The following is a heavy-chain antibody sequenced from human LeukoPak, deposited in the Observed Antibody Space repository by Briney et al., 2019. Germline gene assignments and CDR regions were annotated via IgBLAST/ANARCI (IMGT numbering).Heavy chain of an antibody. J-gene: IGHJ4*02. CDR1: GGSITSSNW. V-gene: IGHV4-4*02. Sequence: SGTLSLTCAVSGGSITSSNWWSWVRQPPGKGLEWIGEIYYTGNTNYNPSLMSRVTISVDTSKNQFSLKLSSVTAADTAVYFCARQNYGSAPLRYWGQGTLVTVSS. CDR2: IYYTGNT. CDR3: ARQNYGSAPLRY. D-gene: IGHD3-10*01.